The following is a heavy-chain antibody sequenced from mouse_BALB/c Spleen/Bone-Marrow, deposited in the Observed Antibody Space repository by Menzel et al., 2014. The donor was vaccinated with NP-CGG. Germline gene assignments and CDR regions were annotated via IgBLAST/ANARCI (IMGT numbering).Heavy chain of an antibody. V-gene: IGHV6-6*02. CDR2: IRLKSNNYAT. J-gene: IGHJ4*01. CDR1: GFTFSNYW. CDR3: TRGGGGYAMDY. Sequence: EVKLMESGGGLVQPGSSMKLSCVASGFTFSNYWMNWVRQSPEKGLEWVAEIRLKSNNYATHYAESVTGRFTISRDDSKSSVYLQINNLRAEDTGIYYCTRGGGGYAMDYWGQGTSVTVSS.